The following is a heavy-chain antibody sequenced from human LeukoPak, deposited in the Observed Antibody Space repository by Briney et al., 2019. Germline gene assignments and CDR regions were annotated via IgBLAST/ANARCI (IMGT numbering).Heavy chain of an antibody. CDR3: AKGRRDTSDSSLDS. Sequence: GGSLRLSCAASGFTFSSYAMSWVRQAPGKGLDWVSVVSASSGSTYYADSVKGRFTISRDSSKNTLYMQMNSLRAEDTAVYYCAKGRRDTSDSSLDSWGQGTLVTVSS. J-gene: IGHJ4*02. CDR2: VSASSGST. CDR1: GFTFSSYA. V-gene: IGHV3-23*01. D-gene: IGHD3-16*02.